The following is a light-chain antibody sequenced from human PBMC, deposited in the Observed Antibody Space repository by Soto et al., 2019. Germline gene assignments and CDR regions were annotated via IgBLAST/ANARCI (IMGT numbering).Light chain of an antibody. CDR2: AAS. J-gene: IGKJ3*01. Sequence: DIQMTQSPSSLSASVGDRVTLTCRASQGISNYVAWYQQKPGKPPKLLIYAASTLQSGVPSRFSSSGSGTDFPLTINSLQPEVGATYSCQKYSSVPIFGPGTKVDIK. V-gene: IGKV1-27*01. CDR1: QGISNY. CDR3: QKYSSVPI.